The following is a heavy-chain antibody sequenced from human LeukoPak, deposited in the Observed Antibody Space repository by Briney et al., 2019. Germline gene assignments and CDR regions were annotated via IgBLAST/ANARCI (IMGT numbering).Heavy chain of an antibody. Sequence: SETLSLTCTVSGYSISSGYYWGWIRPPPGKGLEWIGSIYHSGSTYYNPSLKNRVTISVDTSKNQFSLKLSSVTAADTAVYYCARAPHFYDSSGFHQRTDYWGQGTLVTVSS. CDR3: ARAPHFYDSSGFHQRTDY. CDR1: GYSISSGYY. V-gene: IGHV4-38-2*02. D-gene: IGHD3-22*01. J-gene: IGHJ4*02. CDR2: IYHSGST.